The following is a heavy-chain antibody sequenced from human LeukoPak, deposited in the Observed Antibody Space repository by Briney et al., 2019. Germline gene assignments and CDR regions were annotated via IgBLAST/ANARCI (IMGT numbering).Heavy chain of an antibody. Sequence: PSETLSLTCTVSGGSISSSSYYWGWIRQPPGKGLEGMGSIYYSGSTYYNPSLKSRVTISVDTSKNQFSLKLSSVTAADTAVYYCAREWYNWNYSAFDIWGQGTMVTVSS. CDR1: GGSISSSSYY. CDR2: IYYSGST. D-gene: IGHD1-7*01. CDR3: AREWYNWNYSAFDI. J-gene: IGHJ3*02. V-gene: IGHV4-39*02.